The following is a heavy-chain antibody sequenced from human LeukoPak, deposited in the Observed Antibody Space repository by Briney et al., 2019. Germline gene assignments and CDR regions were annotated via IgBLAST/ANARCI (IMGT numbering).Heavy chain of an antibody. J-gene: IGHJ4*02. CDR2: ISSSSSYI. V-gene: IGHV3-21*01. Sequence: PGGSLRLSCAASGFTFSSYSMNWVRQAPGKGLEWVLSISSSSSYIYYADSVKGRFAISRDNAKNSLYLQMNSLRAEDTAEYYCARDLPFYYDSSGYLDYWGQGTLVTVSS. D-gene: IGHD3-22*01. CDR3: ARDLPFYYDSSGYLDY. CDR1: GFTFSSYS.